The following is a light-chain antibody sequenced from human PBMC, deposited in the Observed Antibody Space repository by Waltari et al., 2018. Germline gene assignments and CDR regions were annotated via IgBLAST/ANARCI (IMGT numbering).Light chain of an antibody. Sequence: EIVMTQSPATLSLSPGERATLSCRASQSVSSSLAWYHQKPGQAPRLLIYDASSRATGIPDRFSGSGSWTDFTLTISSLEPEDVAVYYCLQRSNWPYSFGQGTKVEI. CDR3: LQRSNWPYS. CDR1: QSVSSS. V-gene: IGKV3D-20*02. CDR2: DAS. J-gene: IGKJ2*03.